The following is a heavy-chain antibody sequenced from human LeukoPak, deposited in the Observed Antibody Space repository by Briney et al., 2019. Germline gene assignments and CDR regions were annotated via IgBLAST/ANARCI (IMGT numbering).Heavy chain of an antibody. CDR2: ISSSGSTI. J-gene: IGHJ4*02. D-gene: IGHD5-12*01. CDR1: GFTFSSYE. V-gene: IGHV3-48*03. Sequence: GGSLRLSCAAPGFTFSSYEMNWVRQAPGKGLEWVSYISSSGSTIYYADSVKGRFTISRDNAKNSLYLQMNSLRAEDTAVYYCASEDIVATRIPFDYWGQGTLVTVSS. CDR3: ASEDIVATRIPFDY.